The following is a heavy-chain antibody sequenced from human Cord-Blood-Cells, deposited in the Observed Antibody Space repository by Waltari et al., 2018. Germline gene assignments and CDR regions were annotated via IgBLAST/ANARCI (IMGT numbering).Heavy chain of an antibody. Sequence: EVPLVESGGGLVKPVVSLRLTCAALGLHFILYSMNRVRQAPGKGLEWVSSISSSSSYIYYADSVKGRFTISRDNAKNSLYLQMNSLRAEDTAVYYCARDAAAAGVNVWGKGTTVTVSS. V-gene: IGHV3-21*01. CDR3: ARDAAAAGVNV. D-gene: IGHD6-13*01. J-gene: IGHJ6*04. CDR2: ISSSSSYI. CDR1: GLHFILYS.